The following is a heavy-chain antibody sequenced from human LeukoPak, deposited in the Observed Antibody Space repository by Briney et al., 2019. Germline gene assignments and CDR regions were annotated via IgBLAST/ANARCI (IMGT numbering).Heavy chain of an antibody. J-gene: IGHJ4*02. CDR1: GFTFSSYA. Sequence: PWGSLSLSCAASGFTFSSYAMSWVRQAPGKGLEGVSGISANGDTTKYADSVKGRFTISRDNSKNTVFLQMNSLRADDTAVYYCAKEGRIAAGTGDYFDYWGQGTLVTVSS. CDR2: ISANGDTT. V-gene: IGHV3-23*01. CDR3: AKEGRIAAGTGDYFDY. D-gene: IGHD6-13*01.